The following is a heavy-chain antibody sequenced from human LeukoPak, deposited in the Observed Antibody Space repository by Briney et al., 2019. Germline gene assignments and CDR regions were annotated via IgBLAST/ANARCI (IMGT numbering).Heavy chain of an antibody. CDR3: SRDGGSSSTWFDP. Sequence: GGSLRLSCAASGFAFSNYWMHWVRQAPGKGLVWVSRINIDGSSANYADSVKGRFTISRDNAKNTLYLQMNSLTAEDTAVFYCSRDGGSSSTWFDPWGQGTLVTVSS. J-gene: IGHJ5*02. D-gene: IGHD6-6*01. V-gene: IGHV3-74*01. CDR1: GFAFSNYW. CDR2: INIDGSSA.